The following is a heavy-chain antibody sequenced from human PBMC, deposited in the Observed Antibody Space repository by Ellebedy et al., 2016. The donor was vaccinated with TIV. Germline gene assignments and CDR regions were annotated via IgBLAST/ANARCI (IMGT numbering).Heavy chain of an antibody. D-gene: IGHD6-19*01. CDR1: GGSISGSGDY. CDR3: VRRRGGSGYYFYGMDV. Sequence: MPSETLSLTCTVSGGSISGSGDYWGWIRQPPGKGLEWIGSIYYSGSTYYNPSLRSRVTISADTSRNQFSLKLSSVTAADTAVYYCVRRRGGSGYYFYGMDVWGQGTTVTVSS. V-gene: IGHV4-39*01. CDR2: IYYSGST. J-gene: IGHJ6*02.